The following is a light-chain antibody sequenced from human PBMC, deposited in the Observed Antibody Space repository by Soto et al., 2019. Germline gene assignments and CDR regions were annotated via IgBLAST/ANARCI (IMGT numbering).Light chain of an antibody. Sequence: EIVLMQSPGTLSLSPGEGATLSCRASQSVNSNYLAWYQQKPGQAPTVLIFDTSRRATGVPDRFSGSGSGTDFTLTISSLEPEDFALYYCQQRNTWPPITFGQGTRLEIK. V-gene: IGKV3D-20*02. CDR3: QQRNTWPPIT. CDR1: QSVNSNY. J-gene: IGKJ5*01. CDR2: DTS.